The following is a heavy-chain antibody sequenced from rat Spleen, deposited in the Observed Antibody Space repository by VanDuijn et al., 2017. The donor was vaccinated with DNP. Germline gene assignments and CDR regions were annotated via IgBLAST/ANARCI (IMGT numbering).Heavy chain of an antibody. CDR3: ARGGDGYDY. J-gene: IGHJ2*01. D-gene: IGHD1-12*03. CDR1: GFTFNDYY. CDR2: ISYNGGTP. V-gene: IGHV5-29*01. Sequence: EVQLVESDGGLVQPGRSLKLSCAVSGFTFNDYYMAWVRQAPAKGLEWVATISYNGGTPYYRDSVKGRFTISRDNAKNTQYLQMDSLRSEDTATYYCARGGDGYDYWGQGVMVTVSS.